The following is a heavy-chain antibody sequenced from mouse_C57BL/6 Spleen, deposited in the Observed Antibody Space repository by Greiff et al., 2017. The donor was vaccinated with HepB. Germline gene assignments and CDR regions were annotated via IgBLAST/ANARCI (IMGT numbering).Heavy chain of an antibody. D-gene: IGHD6-1*01. J-gene: IGHJ4*01. Sequence: VKLVESGAELARPGASVKMSCKASGYTFTSYTMHWVKQRPGQGLEWIGYINPSSGYTKYNQKFKYKATLTADKSSSTAYMQLSSLTSEFSAVYDYAGPHSYAMDYWAQGTSFTVSS. CDR1: GYTFTSYT. CDR2: INPSSGYT. V-gene: IGHV1-4*01. CDR3: AGPHSYAMDY.